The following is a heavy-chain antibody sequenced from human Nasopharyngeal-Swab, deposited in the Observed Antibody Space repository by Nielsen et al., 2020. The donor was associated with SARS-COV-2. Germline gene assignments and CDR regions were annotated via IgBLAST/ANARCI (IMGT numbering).Heavy chain of an antibody. D-gene: IGHD3-3*01. CDR3: ARERAYYDFWSGYYYWFDP. Sequence: GESLTISCAASGFTFSSYGMHWVRQAPGKGLEWVAVIWYDGSNKYYADSVKGRFTISRDNSKNTLYLQMNSLRAEDTAVYYCARERAYYDFWSGYYYWFDPWGQGTLVTVSS. CDR1: GFTFSSYG. V-gene: IGHV3-33*01. CDR2: IWYDGSNK. J-gene: IGHJ5*02.